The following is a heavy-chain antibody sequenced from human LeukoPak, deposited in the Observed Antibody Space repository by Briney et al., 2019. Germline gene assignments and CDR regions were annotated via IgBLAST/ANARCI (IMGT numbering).Heavy chain of an antibody. Sequence: PSETLSLTCTVSGGSISSSSYYWGWIRQPPGKGLEWIGSIYYSGSTYYNPSLKSRVTISVDTSKNQFSLKLSSVTAADTAVYYCARDRSDSSEHWFDPWGQGTLVTVSS. CDR3: ARDRSDSSEHWFDP. V-gene: IGHV4-39*07. D-gene: IGHD3-22*01. CDR1: GGSISSSSYY. J-gene: IGHJ5*02. CDR2: IYYSGST.